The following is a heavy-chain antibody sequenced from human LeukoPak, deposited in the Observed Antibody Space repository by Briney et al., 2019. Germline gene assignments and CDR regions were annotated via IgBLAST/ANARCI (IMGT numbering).Heavy chain of an antibody. CDR3: AREVVAVAGSYFDS. J-gene: IGHJ4*02. CDR1: GGSISSYY. CDR2: VYYIGTT. V-gene: IGHV4-59*01. Sequence: SETLSLTCTVSGGSISSYYWSWIQQPPGKGLEWIGYVYYIGTTNYNPSLESRVTISVDTSKNQFSLKLSSVTAADTAVYFCAREVVAVAGSYFDSWGQGTLVTVSS. D-gene: IGHD6-19*01.